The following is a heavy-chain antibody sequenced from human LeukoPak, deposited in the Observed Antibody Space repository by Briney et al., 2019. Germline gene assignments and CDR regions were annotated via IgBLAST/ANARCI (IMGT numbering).Heavy chain of an antibody. J-gene: IGHJ5*02. CDR1: GGSISSYY. CDR2: IYYSGST. CDR3: ASYPPLYYYDSSGTTGGWFDP. Sequence: SETLSLTCTVSGGSISSYYWSWIRQPPGKGLEWIGYIYYSGSTNYNPSLKSRVTISVDTSKNQFSLKLSSVTAADTAVYYCASYPPLYYYDSSGTTGGWFDPWGQGTLVTVSS. V-gene: IGHV4-59*01. D-gene: IGHD3-22*01.